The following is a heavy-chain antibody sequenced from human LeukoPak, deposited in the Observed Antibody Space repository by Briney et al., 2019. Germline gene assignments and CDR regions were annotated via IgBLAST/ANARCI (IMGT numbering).Heavy chain of an antibody. Sequence: PGGSLRLSCAASGFTFISYNMNWVRQAPGKGLEWVSSISSSSSYIYYADSVKGRFTISRDNAKNSLYLQMNSLRAEDTAVYYCAREKVSERWLQSLRKLYYFDYWGQGTLVTVSS. D-gene: IGHD5-24*01. J-gene: IGHJ4*02. CDR1: GFTFISYN. V-gene: IGHV3-21*01. CDR2: ISSSSSYI. CDR3: AREKVSERWLQSLRKLYYFDY.